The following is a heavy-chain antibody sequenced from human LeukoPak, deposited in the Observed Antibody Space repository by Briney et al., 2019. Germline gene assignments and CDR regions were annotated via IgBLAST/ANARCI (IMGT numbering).Heavy chain of an antibody. Sequence: GGSLRLSCAASGFTFSSYAMHWVRQAPGKGLEWVAVISYDGSDKHYADSVKGRFTISRDNSQNTVYLQMNSLRDEDTAVYYCAKALATYSGSLGDFDYGGQGSLVIVSS. V-gene: IGHV3-30*04. CDR2: ISYDGSDK. J-gene: IGHJ4*02. CDR1: GFTFSSYA. D-gene: IGHD6-13*01. CDR3: AKALATYSGSLGDFDY.